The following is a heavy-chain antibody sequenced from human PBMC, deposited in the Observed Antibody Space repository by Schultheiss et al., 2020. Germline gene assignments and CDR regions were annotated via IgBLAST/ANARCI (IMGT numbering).Heavy chain of an antibody. D-gene: IGHD3-10*01. CDR1: GFTFSSYW. Sequence: GGSLRLSCAASGFTFSSYWMSWVRQAPGKGLEWVANIKQDGSEKYYVDSVKGRFTISRDNSKNTLYLHMNSLRAEDAAIYYCATEGNAEYFQHWGQGTLVTVSS. CDR2: IKQDGSEK. CDR3: ATEGNAEYFQH. V-gene: IGHV3-7*03. J-gene: IGHJ1*01.